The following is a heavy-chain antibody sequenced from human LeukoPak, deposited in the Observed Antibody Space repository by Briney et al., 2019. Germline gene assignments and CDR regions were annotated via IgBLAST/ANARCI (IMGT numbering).Heavy chain of an antibody. J-gene: IGHJ4*02. CDR1: GFTFSSYA. CDR3: AKWSAAVAGKGGYYFDY. CDR2: ISGSGGST. D-gene: IGHD6-19*01. Sequence: GGSLRLSCAASGFTFSSYAMSWVRQAPGKGLEWVSAISGSGGSTYYADSVKGRFTISGDNSKNTLYLQMNSLRAEDTAVYYCAKWSAAVAGKGGYYFDYWGQGTLVTVSS. V-gene: IGHV3-23*01.